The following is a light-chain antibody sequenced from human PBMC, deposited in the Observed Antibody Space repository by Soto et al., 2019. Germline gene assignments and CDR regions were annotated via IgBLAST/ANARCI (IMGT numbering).Light chain of an antibody. J-gene: IGLJ2*01. CDR1: SSDVGGYNY. CDR3: SSYTSSSTLG. V-gene: IGLV2-14*01. CDR2: DVS. Sequence: QSALTQPASVSGSPGQSITISCTGTSSDVGGYNYVSWYQQHPGKAPKLMIYDVSNRPSGVSNRFSGSKSGNTASLTISGIQAEDEADYYCSSYTSSSTLGLGGGTKLTVL.